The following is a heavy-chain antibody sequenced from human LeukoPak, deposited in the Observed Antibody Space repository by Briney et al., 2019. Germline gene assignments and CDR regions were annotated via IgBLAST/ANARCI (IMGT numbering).Heavy chain of an antibody. D-gene: IGHD5-18*01. CDR2: ISYDGSNK. CDR1: GFTFNIYW. CDR3: ARGPLWFNY. J-gene: IGHJ4*02. Sequence: GGSLRLSCSASGFTFNIYWMHWVRQAPGKGLEWVAVISYDGSNKYYADSVKGRFTISRDNSKNTLYLQMNSLRAEDTAVYYCARGPLWFNYWGQGTLVTVSS. V-gene: IGHV3-30*01.